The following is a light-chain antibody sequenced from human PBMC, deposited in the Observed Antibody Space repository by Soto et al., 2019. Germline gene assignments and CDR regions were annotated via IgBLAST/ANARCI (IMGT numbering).Light chain of an antibody. J-gene: IGKJ2*01. Sequence: DIQMTQSPSTLSASVGDRVTITCRASQSISSWLAWYQQKPGKAPKLLIYKASSLESGVPSRFSGSGSGTEFTLTISSLQPYDFPTYYCQQLWGDTFGQGTKVDIK. V-gene: IGKV1-5*03. CDR1: QSISSW. CDR3: QQLWGDT. CDR2: KAS.